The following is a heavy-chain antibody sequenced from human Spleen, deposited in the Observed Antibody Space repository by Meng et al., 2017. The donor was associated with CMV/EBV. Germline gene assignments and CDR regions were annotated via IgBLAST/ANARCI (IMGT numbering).Heavy chain of an antibody. D-gene: IGHD2/OR15-2a*01. CDR1: EGTFRTYA. V-gene: IGHV1-69*05. CDR3: ARSCNGNTCPFDF. Sequence: CKASEGTFRTYAVTWVRQAPGQGLEWMGRIIPIYGTTNYAQKCQGRVTITTDESTVTAYMELSSLRSEDAAFYYCARSCNGNTCPFDFWGQGTLVTVSS. J-gene: IGHJ4*02. CDR2: IIPIYGTT.